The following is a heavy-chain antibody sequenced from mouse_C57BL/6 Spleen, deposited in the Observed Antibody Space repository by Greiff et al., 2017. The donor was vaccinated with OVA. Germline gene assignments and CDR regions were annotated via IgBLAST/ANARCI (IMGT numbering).Heavy chain of an antibody. CDR3: ARDRDGNYYFDD. CDR1: GFTFSSYA. J-gene: IGHJ2*01. D-gene: IGHD2-1*01. V-gene: IGHV5-4*01. Sequence: EVQRVESGGGLVKPGGSLKLSCAASGFTFSSYAMSWVRQTPEKRLEWVATISDGGRYTYYPDNVKGGFTISRDNAKNNLYLQISHLKSEDTAMYYCARDRDGNYYFDDWGQGTTLTVSS. CDR2: ISDGGRYT.